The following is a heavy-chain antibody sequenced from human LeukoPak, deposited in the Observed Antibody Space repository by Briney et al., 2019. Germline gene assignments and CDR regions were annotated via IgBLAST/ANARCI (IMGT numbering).Heavy chain of an antibody. CDR3: AKQGRDRLRDYYYYMDV. CDR2: IYRGGST. D-gene: IGHD3-9*01. V-gene: IGHV3-53*01. Sequence: GGSLRLSCAASGFIVSSDYMSWVRQAPGKGLEWVSVIYRGGSTYYADSVRGRFTISRDNSKNTLYLQMNSLRAEDTAVYYCAKQGRDRLRDYYYYMDVWGKGTTVTISS. CDR1: GFIVSSDY. J-gene: IGHJ6*03.